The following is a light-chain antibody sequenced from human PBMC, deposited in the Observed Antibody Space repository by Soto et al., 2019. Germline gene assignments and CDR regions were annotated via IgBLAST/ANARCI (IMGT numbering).Light chain of an antibody. J-gene: IGKJ4*01. CDR3: QKYDIAPRT. V-gene: IGKV1-27*01. CDR1: QDINNY. Sequence: DIQMTQSPSSLSASVGDRVTITCRASQDINNYLAWYQQRPGKVPKLLIYAASILQSGVPSRFSGSGSGTDFTLTISSLQPEDVASYYCQKYDIAPRTFGGGTRVEVK. CDR2: AAS.